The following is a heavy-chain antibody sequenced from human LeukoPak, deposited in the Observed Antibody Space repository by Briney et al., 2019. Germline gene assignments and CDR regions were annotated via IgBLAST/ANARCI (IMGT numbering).Heavy chain of an antibody. CDR1: GFTFSSYW. D-gene: IGHD6-6*01. J-gene: IGHJ6*02. CDR3: AREIIEYSSSPVPGGYGMDV. V-gene: IGHV3-74*01. CDR2: INSDGSST. Sequence: PGGSLRLSCAASGFTFSSYWMHWVRQAPGKGLVWVSRINSDGSSTSYADSVKGRFTISRDNAKNTLYLQMNSLRAEDTAVYYCAREIIEYSSSPVPGGYGMDVWGQGTTVTVSS.